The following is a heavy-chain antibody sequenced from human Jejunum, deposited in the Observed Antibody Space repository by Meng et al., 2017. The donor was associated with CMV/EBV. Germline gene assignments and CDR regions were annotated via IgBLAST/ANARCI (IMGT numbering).Heavy chain of an antibody. CDR2: VYYTGTP. J-gene: IGHJ4*02. D-gene: IGHD5-18*01. CDR1: CAVTRNSGYF. V-gene: IGHV4-39*07. Sequence: QPQERAPRLVRPSDTLSLTCIGPCAVTRNSGYFWGWIRQSPGKGLEWLGSVYYTGTPFYNPALMSRVTVSIDTSNNQFSLRLTSTTAADTAVYYCASIGYNYAYYADYWGQGTLVTASS. CDR3: ASIGYNYAYYADY.